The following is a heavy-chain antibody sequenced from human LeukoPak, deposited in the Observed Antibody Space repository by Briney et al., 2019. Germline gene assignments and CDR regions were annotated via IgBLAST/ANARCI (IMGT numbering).Heavy chain of an antibody. J-gene: IGHJ5*02. V-gene: IGHV4-28*01. CDR1: GYSISSSNW. Sequence: SDTLSLTCAVSGYSISSSNWWGWIRQPPGKGLEWIGYIYYSGSTYYNPSLKSRVTISVDTSKNQFSLKLSSVTAADTAVYYCARHSGGYYGPRYNWFGPWGQGTLVTVSS. CDR3: ARHSGGYYGPRYNWFGP. CDR2: IYYSGST. D-gene: IGHD3-22*01.